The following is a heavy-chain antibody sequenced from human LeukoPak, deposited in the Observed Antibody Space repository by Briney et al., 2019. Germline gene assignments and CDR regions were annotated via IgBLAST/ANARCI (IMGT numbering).Heavy chain of an antibody. J-gene: IGHJ4*02. D-gene: IGHD2-2*01. CDR2: ISYDGSNK. V-gene: IGHV3-30-3*01. CDR1: GFTFSSYA. Sequence: GGSLRLSCAASGFTFSSYAMHWVRQAPGKGLEWVAVISYDGSNKYYADSVKGRFTISRDNSKNTLYLQMNSLRAEDTAVYYCAKGGVVVVPAAIYYWGQGTLVTVSS. CDR3: AKGGVVVVPAAIYY.